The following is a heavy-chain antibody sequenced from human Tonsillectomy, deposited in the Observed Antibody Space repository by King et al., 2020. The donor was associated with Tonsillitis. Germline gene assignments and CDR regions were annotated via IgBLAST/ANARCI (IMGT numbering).Heavy chain of an antibody. CDR2: IRSRPSGGTT. CDR3: TRGRRD. V-gene: IGHV3-49*03. Sequence: VQLVESGGGLVQPGRSLRLSCTASGFIFGDYAINWFRQAPGKGLEWVGFIRSRPSGGTTANAASVKGRFTISRDDSKGIAYLQMNSLKTDDTAVYYCTRGRRDWGQGTLVTVSS. J-gene: IGHJ4*02. CDR1: GFIFGDYA.